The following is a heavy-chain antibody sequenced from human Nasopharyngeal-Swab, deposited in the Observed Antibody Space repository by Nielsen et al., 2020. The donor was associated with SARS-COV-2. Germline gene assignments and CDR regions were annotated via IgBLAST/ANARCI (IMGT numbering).Heavy chain of an antibody. D-gene: IGHD4-23*01. Sequence: SVKVSCKASGGTFSSYAISWVRQAPGPGLEWMGRIIPILGIANYAQKFQGRVTITADKSTSTAYMELSSLRSEDTAVYYCARWGRTDGGNPRYFDYWGQGTLVTVSS. CDR2: IIPILGIA. CDR1: GGTFSSYA. CDR3: ARWGRTDGGNPRYFDY. J-gene: IGHJ4*02. V-gene: IGHV1-69*04.